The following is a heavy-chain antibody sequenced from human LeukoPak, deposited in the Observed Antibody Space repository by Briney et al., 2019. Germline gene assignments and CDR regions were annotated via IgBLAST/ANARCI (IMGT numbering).Heavy chain of an antibody. V-gene: IGHV4-4*07. J-gene: IGHJ6*03. D-gene: IGHD2-2*01. Sequence: SETLSLTCTVSGGSISSYYWSWIRQPAGKGLEWIGRIYTSGSTNYNPSLKSRVTMSVDTSKNQFSLKLSSVTAADTAVYYCARTQPTNLRDYYHYYYMDVWGKGTTVTISS. CDR1: GGSISSYY. CDR3: ARTQPTNLRDYYHYYYMDV. CDR2: IYTSGST.